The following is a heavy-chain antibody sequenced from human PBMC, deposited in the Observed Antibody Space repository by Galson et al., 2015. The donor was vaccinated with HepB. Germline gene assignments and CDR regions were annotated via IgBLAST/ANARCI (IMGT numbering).Heavy chain of an antibody. CDR2: IWYDGSNK. V-gene: IGHV3-33*08. Sequence: SLRLSCAASGFTFSSYGMHWVRQAPGKGLEWVAVIWYDGSNKYYADSVEGRFTISRDNSKNTLYLQMNSLRAEDTAVYYCARVERRGYSSGWYGTFDYWGQGTLVTVSS. D-gene: IGHD6-19*01. CDR3: ARVERRGYSSGWYGTFDY. CDR1: GFTFSSYG. J-gene: IGHJ4*02.